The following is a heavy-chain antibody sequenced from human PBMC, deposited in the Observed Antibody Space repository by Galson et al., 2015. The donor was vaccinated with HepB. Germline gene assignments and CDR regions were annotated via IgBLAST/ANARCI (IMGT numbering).Heavy chain of an antibody. Sequence: LSLTCAVSGGSISSSNWWSWVRQPPGKGLEWIGEIYHSGSTNYNPSLKSRVTISVDKSKNQFSLKLSSVTAADTAVYYCARGRYCSSTSCSPYYYYMDVWGKGTTVTVSS. CDR2: IYHSGST. J-gene: IGHJ6*03. V-gene: IGHV4-4*02. CDR1: GGSISSSNW. D-gene: IGHD2-2*01. CDR3: ARGRYCSSTSCSPYYYYMDV.